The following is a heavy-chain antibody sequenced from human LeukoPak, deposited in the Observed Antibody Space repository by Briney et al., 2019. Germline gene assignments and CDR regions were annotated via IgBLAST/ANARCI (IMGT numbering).Heavy chain of an antibody. CDR2: INHSGNT. D-gene: IGHD3-3*01. Sequence: PSETLSLTCAVYGGSFSGYYWTWIRQPPGKGLEWIGEINHSGNTNFNPSLKSRVTISIDTSKTQLSLKLTSVTAADTAVYYCARGPHDFWSGHRGNFHYIEVWGKGTTVTVSS. J-gene: IGHJ6*03. CDR1: GGSFSGYY. CDR3: ARGPHDFWSGHRGNFHYIEV. V-gene: IGHV4-34*01.